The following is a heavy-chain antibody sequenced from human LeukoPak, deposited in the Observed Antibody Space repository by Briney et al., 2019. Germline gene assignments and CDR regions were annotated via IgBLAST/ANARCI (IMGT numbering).Heavy chain of an antibody. D-gene: IGHD3-22*01. V-gene: IGHV1-8*01. CDR2: MNPNSGIT. CDR3: ARGLYYYDSNGRTPYDY. CDR1: GYTFISYD. J-gene: IGHJ4*02. Sequence: ASVKGSCKASGYTFISYDINWVRQATGQGLEWMGWMNPNSGITGYAQKFQGRVSMTRNTSIGTAYMELSSLKSEDTAVYYCARGLYYYDSNGRTPYDYWGQGTLVTVSS.